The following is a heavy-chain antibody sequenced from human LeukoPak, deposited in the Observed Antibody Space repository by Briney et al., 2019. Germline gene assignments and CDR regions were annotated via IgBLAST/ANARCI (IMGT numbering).Heavy chain of an antibody. V-gene: IGHV4-39*02. CDR2: IHYSGTT. D-gene: IGHD3-22*01. Sequence: PSETLSLTCNVSGVSIRGSNYYWGLIRQPPGKGLQWIGSIHYSGTTYYNPSLKSRVTISVDTSKNHFSLQLSSVSAADTAVYYCARTSSGPNWFDPWGQGTLVTVSS. CDR3: ARTSSGPNWFDP. J-gene: IGHJ5*02. CDR1: GVSIRGSNYY.